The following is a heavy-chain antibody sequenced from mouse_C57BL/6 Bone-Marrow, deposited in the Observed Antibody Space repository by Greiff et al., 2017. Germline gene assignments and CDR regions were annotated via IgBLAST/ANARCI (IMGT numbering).Heavy chain of an antibody. CDR1: GYAFTNYL. CDR3: ARGGGYSNLRFAWFAY. J-gene: IGHJ3*01. CDR2: INPGSGGT. D-gene: IGHD2-5*01. V-gene: IGHV1-54*01. Sequence: VQLQQSGAELVRPGTSVKVSCKASGYAFTNYLIEWVKQRPGQGLEWIGVINPGSGGTNYNEKFKGKATLTADKSSSTAYMQLSSLTSEDSAVYFCARGGGYSNLRFAWFAYWGQGTLVTVSA.